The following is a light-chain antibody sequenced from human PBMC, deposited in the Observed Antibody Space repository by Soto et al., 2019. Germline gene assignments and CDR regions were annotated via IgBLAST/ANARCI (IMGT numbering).Light chain of an antibody. CDR2: GAS. CDR1: QSVSSNY. V-gene: IGKV3-20*01. Sequence: IVLTQSPGSLSLSPGERATLSCRASQSVSSNYLAWYQQKPGQAPRLLIYGASSRATGIPDRFSGSGSGTDFTLTISRLEPEDFAVYYCQHYGTSRTFGQGTKVEIK. J-gene: IGKJ1*01. CDR3: QHYGTSRT.